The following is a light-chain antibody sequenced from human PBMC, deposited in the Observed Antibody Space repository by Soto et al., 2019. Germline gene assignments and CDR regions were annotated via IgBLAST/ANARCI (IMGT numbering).Light chain of an antibody. CDR1: QGISSY. J-gene: IGKJ5*01. CDR3: QQYGSSPR. V-gene: IGKV1-9*01. CDR2: AAS. Sequence: DIQMTQSPSSLSASVGDRVTITCRASQGISSYLDWYQQKPGKAPRLLIYAASTLQTGVPSRFSGSGSGTEFTLTISSLQPEDFAVYYCQQYGSSPRFGQGTRLEI.